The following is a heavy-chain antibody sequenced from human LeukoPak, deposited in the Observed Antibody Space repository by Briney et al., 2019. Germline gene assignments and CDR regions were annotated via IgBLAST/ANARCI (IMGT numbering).Heavy chain of an antibody. CDR2: ISAYDGDI. CDR3: AREPPSPPAVADEVAFDI. V-gene: IGHV1-18*01. D-gene: IGHD6-19*01. J-gene: IGHJ3*02. CDR1: GYTFSSYG. Sequence: ASVKVSCKASGYTFSSYGISWVRQAPGQGLEWMGWISAYDGDINYAQKFQGRVTITTDESTSTAYMELSSLRSEDTAVYYCAREPPSPPAVADEVAFDIWGQGTMVTVSS.